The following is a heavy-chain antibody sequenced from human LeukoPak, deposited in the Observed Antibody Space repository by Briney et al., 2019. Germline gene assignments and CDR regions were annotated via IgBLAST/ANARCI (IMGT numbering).Heavy chain of an antibody. CDR2: IYDREST. J-gene: IGHJ3*02. V-gene: IGHV4-39*02. CDR1: GGSMSSSSDY. CDR3: ARGLKPLQLERLAAVEI. Sequence: PAETLSLTCTLSGGSMSSSSDYWAWIRQPAGRGLEWFGSIYDRESTYYNRSVESRITVTIDTSHYLCSLKLSSVTAADWAVFYCARGLKPLQLERLAAVEIWGQGKMGTVSA. D-gene: IGHD1-1*01.